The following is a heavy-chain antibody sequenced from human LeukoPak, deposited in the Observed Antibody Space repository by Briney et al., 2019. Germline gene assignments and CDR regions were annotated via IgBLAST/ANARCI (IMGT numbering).Heavy chain of an antibody. J-gene: IGHJ4*02. CDR2: IYHFGSTT. CDR1: GDSISSYY. D-gene: IGHD2-2*01. V-gene: IGHV4-59*12. CDR3: AGGRSSTSCLDY. Sequence: SETLSLTCTVSGDSISSYYWNWIRQAPGKGLEWIAYIYHFGSTTNYNPSLKSRVSISLDTSRNQFSLKLNSVTAADTAVYYCAGGRSSTSCLDYWGQGTLVTVSS.